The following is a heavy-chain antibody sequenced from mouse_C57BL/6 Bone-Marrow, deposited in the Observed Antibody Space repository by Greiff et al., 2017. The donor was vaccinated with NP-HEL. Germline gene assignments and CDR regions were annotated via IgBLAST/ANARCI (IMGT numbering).Heavy chain of an antibody. CDR2: ISSGGSYT. CDR1: GFTFSSYG. J-gene: IGHJ2*01. Sequence: EVKLVESGGDLVKPGGSLKLSCAASGFTFSSYGMSWVRQTPDKRLEWVATISSGGSYTYYPDSVKGRFTISRDNAKNTLYLQMSSLKSEDTAMYYCARHYYGSSYKGYWGQGTTLTVSS. CDR3: ARHYYGSSYKGY. V-gene: IGHV5-6*01. D-gene: IGHD1-1*01.